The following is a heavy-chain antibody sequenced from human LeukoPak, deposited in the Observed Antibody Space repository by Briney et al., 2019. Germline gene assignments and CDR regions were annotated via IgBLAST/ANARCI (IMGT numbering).Heavy chain of an antibody. CDR2: IYYSGST. V-gene: IGHV4-59*01. J-gene: IGHJ3*02. CDR1: GGSISNYY. CDR3: ARVLASAVVRLDAFVI. D-gene: IGHD4-23*01. Sequence: PSETLSLTCTVSGGSISNYYWSWIRQPPGKGLEWVGFIYYSGSTNYNPSLMSRVIISVDTSKNQYSQKLSSVTAADTAVYYCARVLASAVVRLDAFVIWGEGTMVTVSS.